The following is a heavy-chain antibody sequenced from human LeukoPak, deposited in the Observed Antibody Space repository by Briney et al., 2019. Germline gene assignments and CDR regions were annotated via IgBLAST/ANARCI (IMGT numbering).Heavy chain of an antibody. Sequence: GGSLRLSCAASGFTFSDHYMDWVRQAPGKGPEWVGRTRNKANSYTTEYAASVKGRFTISRDDSKNSLYLQMNSLKTEDTAVYYCARVRITMVRGVKHDAFDIWGQGTMVTVSS. CDR1: GFTFSDHY. V-gene: IGHV3-72*01. CDR3: ARVRITMVRGVKHDAFDI. CDR2: TRNKANSYTT. D-gene: IGHD3-10*01. J-gene: IGHJ3*02.